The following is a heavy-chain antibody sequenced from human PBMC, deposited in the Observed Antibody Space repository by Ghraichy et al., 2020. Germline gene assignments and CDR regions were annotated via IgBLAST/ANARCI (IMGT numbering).Heavy chain of an antibody. CDR3: ARARGNIVVVPAAKEVFDP. J-gene: IGHJ5*02. CDR2: INHSGST. D-gene: IGHD2-2*01. V-gene: IGHV4-34*01. Sequence: SETLSLTCAVYGGSFSGYYWSWIRQPPGKGLEWTGEINHSGSTNYNPSLKSRVTISVDTSKNQFSLKLSPVTAADTAVYYCARARGNIVVVPAAKEVFDPWGQGTLVTVSS. CDR1: GGSFSGYY.